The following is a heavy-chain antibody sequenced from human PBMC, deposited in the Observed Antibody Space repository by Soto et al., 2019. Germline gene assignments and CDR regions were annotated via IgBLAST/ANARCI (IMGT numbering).Heavy chain of an antibody. J-gene: IGHJ4*02. Sequence: SETLSLTCTVSGGSVSSGSYYWSWIRQPPGKGLVWIGYIYYSGSTNYNPSLKSRVTISVDTSKNQFSLKLSSVTAADTAVYYCARVSTTPYYFDYWGQGTLVTVSS. D-gene: IGHD1-1*01. CDR1: GGSVSSGSYY. CDR2: IYYSGST. V-gene: IGHV4-61*01. CDR3: ARVSTTPYYFDY.